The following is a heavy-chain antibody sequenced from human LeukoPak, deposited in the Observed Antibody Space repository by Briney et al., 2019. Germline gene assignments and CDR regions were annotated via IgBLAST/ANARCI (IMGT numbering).Heavy chain of an antibody. CDR3: ARFQHCRGDCYYLDY. V-gene: IGHV4-59*13. J-gene: IGHJ4*02. Sequence: PSETLSLTCTVSGGSISGYYWTWIRLPPGMGLEYIGNIHYSGSTNYSPSLKSRLTISLDTSKNQFSLKLSSVTAPDTAVYYCARFQHCRGDCYYLDYWGQGALVTVSS. D-gene: IGHD2-21*02. CDR2: IHYSGST. CDR1: GGSISGYY.